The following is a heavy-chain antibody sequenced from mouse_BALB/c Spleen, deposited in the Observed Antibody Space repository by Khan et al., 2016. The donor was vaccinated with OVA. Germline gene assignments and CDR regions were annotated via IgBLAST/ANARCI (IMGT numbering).Heavy chain of an antibody. CDR2: ISYSGNT. V-gene: IGHV3-2*02. Sequence: EVQLVESGPGLVKPSQSLSLTCTVTGYSITSDYAWNWIRQFPGNKLEWMGYISYSGNTKYNPSLKSRISITRDTSKNQFFLQLNSGTIEDTATYYCARVYGGDFDYWGQGTTLTVSS. CDR3: ARVYGGDFDY. CDR1: GYSITSDYA. D-gene: IGHD1-1*01. J-gene: IGHJ2*01.